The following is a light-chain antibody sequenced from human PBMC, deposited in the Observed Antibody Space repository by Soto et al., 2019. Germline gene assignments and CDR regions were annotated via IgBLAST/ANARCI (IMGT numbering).Light chain of an antibody. CDR3: CSYTTSNTFV. J-gene: IGLJ1*01. Sequence: QSVLTQPASVSESLGQSITISCSGTSSDVGAYNYVSWYQQYPGKAPKHMIYHVTDRPSGVSNRFSGSKSGNTASLTISGLQAEDEADYYCCSYTTSNTFVFGTGTKVTVL. V-gene: IGLV2-14*01. CDR2: HVT. CDR1: SSDVGAYNY.